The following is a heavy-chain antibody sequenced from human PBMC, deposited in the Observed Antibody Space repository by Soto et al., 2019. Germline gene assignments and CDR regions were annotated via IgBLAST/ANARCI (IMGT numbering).Heavy chain of an antibody. CDR2: ISGYNGDT. D-gene: IGHD6-13*01. Sequence: ASVKGSCKASGYTFTSYGISWVRQAPGQGLEWMGWISGYNGDTNYAQKLQGRVTMTTDTSTSTAYMEVRSLRFDDTAVYYCARAPETVAGAGIWYWGQGTGVTVSS. CDR3: ARAPETVAGAGIWY. CDR1: GYTFTSYG. J-gene: IGHJ4*02. V-gene: IGHV1-18*04.